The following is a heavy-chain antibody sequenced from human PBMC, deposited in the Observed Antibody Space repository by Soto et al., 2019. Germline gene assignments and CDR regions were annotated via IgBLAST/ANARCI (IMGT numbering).Heavy chain of an antibody. J-gene: IGHJ5*02. Sequence: QVQLVQSGAEVKKPGSSVKVSCKASGGTFSSYTISWVRQAPGQGLEWMGRIIPILGIANYAQKFQGRVTITADKSTSTASMERSSLRSEDTAVYYCARAEARFGYSSRGGDWFDPWGQGTLVTVSS. V-gene: IGHV1-69*02. CDR1: GGTFSSYT. CDR2: IIPILGIA. CDR3: ARAEARFGYSSRGGDWFDP. D-gene: IGHD6-13*01.